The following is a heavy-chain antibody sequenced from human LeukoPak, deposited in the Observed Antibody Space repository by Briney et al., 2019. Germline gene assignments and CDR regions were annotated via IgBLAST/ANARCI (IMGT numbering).Heavy chain of an antibody. D-gene: IGHD6-6*01. CDR1: GFTFTSYG. CDR2: ISDDGTKK. J-gene: IGHJ5*02. V-gene: IGHV3-30*18. CDR3: AKILRESMDWLDL. Sequence: GGSLSLSCAASGFTFTSYGMHWVRQAPGKGLEWVALISDDGTKKVYADPVKGRLTISRDNSKKTLYLQMNSLRPEDTAVYYCAKILRESMDWLDLWGQGTRVTVSS.